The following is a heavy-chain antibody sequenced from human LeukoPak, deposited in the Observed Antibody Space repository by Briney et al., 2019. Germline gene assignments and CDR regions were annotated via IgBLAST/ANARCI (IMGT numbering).Heavy chain of an antibody. J-gene: IGHJ4*02. CDR1: GGSISSYY. CDR2: IYYSGST. D-gene: IGHD3-22*01. V-gene: IGHV4-59*12. Sequence: SETLSLTCTVSGGSISSYYWSWIRQPPGKGLEWIGYIYYSGSTNYNPSLKSRVTISVDTSKNQFSLKLSSVTAADTAVYYCARGLEVAIDSSGSHPYFDYWGQGTLVTVSS. CDR3: ARGLEVAIDSSGSHPYFDY.